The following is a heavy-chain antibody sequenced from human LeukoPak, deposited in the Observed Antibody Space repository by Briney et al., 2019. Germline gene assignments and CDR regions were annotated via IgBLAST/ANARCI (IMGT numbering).Heavy chain of an antibody. D-gene: IGHD3-10*01. CDR3: AIPQEAGFEYYYYYMDV. V-gene: IGHV1-69*05. J-gene: IGHJ6*03. Sequence: GASVKVSCKASGYTFTSYYMHWVRQAPGQGLEWMGGIIPIFGTANYAQKFQGRVTITTDESTSTAYMELSSLRSEDTAVYYCAIPQEAGFEYYYYYMDVWGKGTTVTVSS. CDR2: IIPIFGTA. CDR1: GYTFTSYY.